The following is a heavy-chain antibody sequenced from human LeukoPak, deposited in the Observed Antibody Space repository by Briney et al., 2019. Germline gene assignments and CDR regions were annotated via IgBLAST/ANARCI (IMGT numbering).Heavy chain of an antibody. Sequence: PSETLSLTCSVSGGSISSYYWSWIRQPAGKGLEWIGRVHRSGDTNYNPSLKSRLTMSVETSKNQISLRLRSVSAADTAVYYCARGANFYYYGMDVWGQGTTVTVSS. CDR2: VHRSGDT. J-gene: IGHJ6*02. CDR3: ARGANFYYYGMDV. CDR1: GGSISSYY. D-gene: IGHD4/OR15-4a*01. V-gene: IGHV4-4*07.